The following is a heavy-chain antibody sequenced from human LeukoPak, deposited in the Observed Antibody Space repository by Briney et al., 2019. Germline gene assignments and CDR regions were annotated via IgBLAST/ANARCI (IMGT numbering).Heavy chain of an antibody. J-gene: IGHJ4*02. D-gene: IGHD2/OR15-2a*01. CDR2: IKQDGSKK. Sequence: GGSLRLSCVASGFPFSSYWMTWVRQAPGKGLEWVANIKQDGSKKSYVDSVKGRFTISRDNSKDTLFLQMNGLRAEDTAVYYCAREGPRGNSQFDYWGQGTLVTVSS. V-gene: IGHV3-7*01. CDR3: AREGPRGNSQFDY. CDR1: GFPFSSYW.